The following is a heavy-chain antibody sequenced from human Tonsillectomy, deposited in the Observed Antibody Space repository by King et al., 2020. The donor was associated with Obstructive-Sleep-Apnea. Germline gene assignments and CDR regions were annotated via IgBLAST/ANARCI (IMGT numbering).Heavy chain of an antibody. V-gene: IGHV3-48*04. D-gene: IGHD6-19*01. Sequence: VQLVESGGGLVQPGGSLRLSCTASGFSFSSHSMDWGRQAPGEGLEWGSYISGSGDTVYYADSLKGRFTISRDNAKNSLHLQMNSLTAEDTAVYYCARDDASGWYFDLWGQGTQVTVSS. CDR2: ISGSGDTV. CDR1: GFSFSSHS. CDR3: ARDDASGWYFDL. J-gene: IGHJ4*02.